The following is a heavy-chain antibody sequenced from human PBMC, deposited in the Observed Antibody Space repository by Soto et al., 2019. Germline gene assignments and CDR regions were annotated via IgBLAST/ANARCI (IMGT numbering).Heavy chain of an antibody. CDR1: GFTFSIYA. Sequence: EEQLLESGGGLVQPGGSLRLSCAASGFTFSIYAMMWVRQAPGKGLEWVSAMSGDAVDTYYIDSVKGRFTITRDNSKNTLYLQMTRLPAEATDVCCCAKGGVRCRCGDEPRSWGQGTLVTVSS. CDR3: AKGGVRCRCGDEPRS. CDR2: MSGDAVDT. V-gene: IGHV3-23*01. D-gene: IGHD2-21*02. J-gene: IGHJ5*02.